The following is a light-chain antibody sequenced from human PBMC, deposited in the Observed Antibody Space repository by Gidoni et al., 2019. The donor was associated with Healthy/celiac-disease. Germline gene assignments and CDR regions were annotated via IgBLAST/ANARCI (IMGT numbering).Light chain of an antibody. V-gene: IGKV1-39*01. CDR3: QQSYRTPLT. CDR1: QSISSY. J-gene: IGKJ4*01. CDR2: AAS. Sequence: DNQMNRSRSSLSASVGDRVTITCRASQSISSYLNWYQQKPGKAPKLLIYAASSLQSGVPSRSSGMGSGTDFTLTISSVQPEDFATYYCQQSYRTPLTFGGGTKVEIK.